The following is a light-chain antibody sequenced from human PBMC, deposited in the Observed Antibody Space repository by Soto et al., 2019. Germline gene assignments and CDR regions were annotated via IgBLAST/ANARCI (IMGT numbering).Light chain of an antibody. Sequence: DIQMTQSPSTLSASVGDRVTITCRASQSISSWLAWYQQKPGKAPKLLIYKASTLESGVPSRFSGSGSGTEFTLTISSLQPDDFATYYCQQYSSYSTWTCGQGTKVEIK. J-gene: IGKJ1*01. CDR1: QSISSW. V-gene: IGKV1-5*03. CDR3: QQYSSYSTWT. CDR2: KAS.